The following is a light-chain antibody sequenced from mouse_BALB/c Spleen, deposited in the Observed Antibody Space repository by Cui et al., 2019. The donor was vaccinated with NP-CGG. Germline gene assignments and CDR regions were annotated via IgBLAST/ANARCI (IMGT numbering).Light chain of an antibody. Sequence: QPVVTQESALTTSPGETVTLTCRSSTGTITTNNYANWVQEKPDHLFTGLIGGTNNRAPGVAARFSGSLIGDKAALTITGAQTEDEAIYFCALWYSNHWMFGGGTKLTVL. J-gene: IGLJ1*01. CDR1: TGTITTNNY. CDR2: GTN. V-gene: IGLV1*01. CDR3: ALWYSNHWM.